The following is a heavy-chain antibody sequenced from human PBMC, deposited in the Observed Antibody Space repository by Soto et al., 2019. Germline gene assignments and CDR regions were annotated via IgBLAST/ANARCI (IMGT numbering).Heavy chain of an antibody. V-gene: IGHV3-7*04. CDR1: GFIFSNYW. CDR2: IKQDGDEK. CDR3: AKDFNYYFDY. Sequence: GGSLRLSCAASGFIFSNYWMNWVRQAPGKGLEWVAKIKQDGDEKYYVDSVKGRFTISRDNAENSLYLQMNSLRAEDTAVYYCAKDFNYYFDYWGLGTLVTVSS. J-gene: IGHJ4*02.